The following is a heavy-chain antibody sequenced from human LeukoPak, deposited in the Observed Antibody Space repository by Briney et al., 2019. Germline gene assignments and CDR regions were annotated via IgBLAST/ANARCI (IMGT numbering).Heavy chain of an antibody. J-gene: IGHJ4*02. Sequence: GGSLRLSCAAYGFTLSSHSMNWVRQAPGKGLEWVSSISSSSSYIHSADSVKGRFTISRDNAKNSLYLQINSLRAEDTAVYYCARDLYDSGAYSSPIDYWGQGTLVTVSS. CDR2: ISSSSSYI. CDR1: GFTLSSHS. V-gene: IGHV3-21*01. CDR3: ARDLYDSGAYSSPIDY. D-gene: IGHD3-22*01.